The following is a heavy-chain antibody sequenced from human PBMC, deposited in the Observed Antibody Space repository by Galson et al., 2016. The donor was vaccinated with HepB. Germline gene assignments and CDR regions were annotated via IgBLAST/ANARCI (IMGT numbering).Heavy chain of an antibody. D-gene: IGHD3-16*01. CDR2: IPYDGSNK. CDR3: AQDRHYDSGIVDY. V-gene: IGHV3-30*18. J-gene: IGHJ4*02. CDR1: GVTFRNYG. Sequence: SLRLSCAASGVTFRNYGMHWVRQAPGKGLEWVAAIPYDGSNKYYTESVKGRFIISRDNSKNTLYLQMNSPRPEDTAVYYCAQDRHYDSGIVDYWGQGTLVTVSS.